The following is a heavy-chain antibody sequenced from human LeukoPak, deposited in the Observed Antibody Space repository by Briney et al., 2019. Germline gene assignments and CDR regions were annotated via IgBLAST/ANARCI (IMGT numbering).Heavy chain of an antibody. V-gene: IGHV1-18*01. Sequence: ASVKVSCKASGYTFTSYGISWVRQAPGQGLEWMGWISAYNGNTNYAQKFQGRVTITRNTSISTAYMELGSLRSEDTAVYYCARGNYGSGSYSLWDWGQGTLVTVSS. CDR3: ARGNYGSGSYSLWD. CDR1: GYTFTSYG. CDR2: ISAYNGNT. J-gene: IGHJ4*02. D-gene: IGHD3-10*01.